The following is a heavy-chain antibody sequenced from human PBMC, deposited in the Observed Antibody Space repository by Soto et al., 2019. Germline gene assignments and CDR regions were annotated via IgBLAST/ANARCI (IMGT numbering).Heavy chain of an antibody. V-gene: IGHV4-59*01. CDR3: AVRIAAAGLDY. Sequence: SETLSLTCTVSGGSISSYYWSWIRQPPGKGLEWIGYIYYSGSTNYNPSLKSRVTISVDTSKNQFSLKLSSVTAADTAVYYCAVRIAAAGLDYWAQETLVPVSS. CDR1: GGSISSYY. CDR2: IYYSGST. J-gene: IGHJ4*02. D-gene: IGHD6-13*01.